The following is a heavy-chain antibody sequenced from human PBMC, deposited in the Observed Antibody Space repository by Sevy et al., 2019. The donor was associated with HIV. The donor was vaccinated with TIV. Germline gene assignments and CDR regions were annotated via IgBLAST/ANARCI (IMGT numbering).Heavy chain of an antibody. Sequence: SETLSLTCTVSGGSISSGGYYWSWIRQHPGKGLEWIGYIYYSGSTYYNPSLKSRVTISVDTSKNQFSLKLSSVTAADTAVYYCARSSTSYSGSYYRSFHYYYGMDVCGQGTTVTVSS. J-gene: IGHJ6*02. V-gene: IGHV4-31*03. CDR2: IYYSGST. CDR1: GGSISSGGYY. CDR3: ARSSTSYSGSYYRSFHYYYGMDV. D-gene: IGHD1-26*01.